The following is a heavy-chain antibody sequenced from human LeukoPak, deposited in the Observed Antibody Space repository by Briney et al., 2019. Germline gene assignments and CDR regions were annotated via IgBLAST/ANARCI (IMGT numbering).Heavy chain of an antibody. D-gene: IGHD6-13*01. CDR1: GFTFSSYG. J-gene: IGHJ6*02. Sequence: GRSLRLSCAASGFTFSSYGMHWVRRAPGKGLEWVAVIWYDGSNKYYADSVKGRFTISRDNSKNTLYLQMNSLRAEDTAVYYCARTYSTHRHMDVWGQGTTVTVSS. CDR3: ARTYSTHRHMDV. CDR2: IWYDGSNK. V-gene: IGHV3-33*01.